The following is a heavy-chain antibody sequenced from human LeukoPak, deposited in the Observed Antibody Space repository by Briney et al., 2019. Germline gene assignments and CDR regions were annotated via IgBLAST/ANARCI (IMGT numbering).Heavy chain of an antibody. CDR1: GGSISSGSYY. V-gene: IGHV4-61*01. CDR3: ARTKRGIAARLRGINYYFDY. J-gene: IGHJ4*02. CDR2: IYYSGST. Sequence: SETLSLTCTVSGGSISSGSYYWSWIRQPPGKGLEWIGYIYYSGSTNYNPSLKSRVTISVDTSKNQFSLKLSSVTAADTAVYYCARTKRGIAARLRGINYYFDYWGQGTLVTVSS. D-gene: IGHD6-6*01.